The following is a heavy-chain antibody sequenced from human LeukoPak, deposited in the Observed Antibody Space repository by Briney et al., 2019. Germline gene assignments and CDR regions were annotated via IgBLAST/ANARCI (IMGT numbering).Heavy chain of an antibody. D-gene: IGHD2-2*01. CDR3: AREYQLPHYYYYMDV. CDR2: LNQDGGGK. CDR1: GFTFTTYW. J-gene: IGHJ6*03. Sequence: PGGSLRLSCAASGFTFTTYWMTWVRQPPGKGLEWVAHLNQDGGGKYYVDSVRGRFTISRDNAKNSVDLLMNNVRAEDTAVYYCAREYQLPHYYYYMDVWGKGTTVTVSS. V-gene: IGHV3-7*01.